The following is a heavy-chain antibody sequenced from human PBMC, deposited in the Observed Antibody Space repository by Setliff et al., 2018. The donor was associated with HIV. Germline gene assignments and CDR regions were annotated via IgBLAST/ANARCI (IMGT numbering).Heavy chain of an antibody. D-gene: IGHD3-16*01. Sequence: ASVKVSCKASGYTFTDYYMHWVRQAPGQGLEWMGWINPKSGGTNSALKFQGRFTMTRDTSISTAYMELSRLRSDDTAVYYCARDGGGPGDYYYYYMDVWAKGTTVTVSS. CDR1: GYTFTDYY. CDR2: INPKSGGT. V-gene: IGHV1-2*02. CDR3: ARDGGGPGDYYYYYMDV. J-gene: IGHJ6*03.